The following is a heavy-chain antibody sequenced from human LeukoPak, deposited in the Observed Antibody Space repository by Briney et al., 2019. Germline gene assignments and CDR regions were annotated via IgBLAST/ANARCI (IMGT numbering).Heavy chain of an antibody. CDR3: ARDLRGQQLPGY. J-gene: IGHJ4*02. D-gene: IGHD6-13*01. Sequence: GGSLRLSCAASGFTFSRYWMSWVRQAPGKGLEWVAVISYDGSNKYYADSVKGRFTISRDNSKNTLYLQMNSLRAEDTAVYYCARDLRGQQLPGYWGQGTLVTVSS. CDR1: GFTFSRYW. V-gene: IGHV3-30-3*01. CDR2: ISYDGSNK.